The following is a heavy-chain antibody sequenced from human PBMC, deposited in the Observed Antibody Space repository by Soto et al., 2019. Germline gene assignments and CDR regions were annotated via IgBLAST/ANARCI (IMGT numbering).Heavy chain of an antibody. CDR2: ISAYNGNT. J-gene: IGHJ4*02. D-gene: IGHD7-27*01. CDR1: GYTFTSYG. CDR3: AVEVTANWELDY. V-gene: IGHV1-18*01. Sequence: QVQLVQSGAEVKKPGASVKVSCKASGYTFTSYGISWVRQAPGQGLEWMGWISAYNGNTNYAQKLQGRVTMTTDTSTSTADMERRSLRSDDTAAYYCAVEVTANWELDYWGQGTLVTVSS.